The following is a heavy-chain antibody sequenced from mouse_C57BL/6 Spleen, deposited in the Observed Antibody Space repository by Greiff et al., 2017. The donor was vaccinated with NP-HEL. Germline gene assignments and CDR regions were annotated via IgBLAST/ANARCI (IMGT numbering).Heavy chain of an antibody. CDR1: GYTFTDYY. Sequence: QVQLQQSGAELVRPGASVKLSCKASGYTFTDYYINWVKQRPGQGLEWIARIYPGSGNTYYNEKFKGKATLTAEKSSSTAYMQLSSLTSEDSAVYCCARSEGDWDAMDYWGQGTSVTVSS. D-gene: IGHD4-1*01. CDR3: ARSEGDWDAMDY. V-gene: IGHV1-76*01. J-gene: IGHJ4*01. CDR2: IYPGSGNT.